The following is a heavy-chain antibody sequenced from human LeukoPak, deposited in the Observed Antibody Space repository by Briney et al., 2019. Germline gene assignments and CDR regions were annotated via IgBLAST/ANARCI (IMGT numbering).Heavy chain of an antibody. CDR3: ARRDHGDYGEEY. CDR1: GFSFGNFW. V-gene: IGHV3-7*01. CDR2: MKGDGSPT. J-gene: IGHJ4*02. Sequence: GGSLRLSCAASGFSFGNFWMSWVRQAPGRGLQWVASMKGDGSPTYYVDCVKGRFTISRDNAKNSLSLQMNSLRAEDTAVYYCARRDHGDYGEEYWGQGTLVTVSS. D-gene: IGHD4-17*01.